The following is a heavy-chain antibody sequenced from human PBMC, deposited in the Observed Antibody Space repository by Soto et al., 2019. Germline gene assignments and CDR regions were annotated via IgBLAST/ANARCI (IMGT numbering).Heavy chain of an antibody. CDR3: ARDSISTGPFDY. CDR2: IIPIFGTA. Sequence: ASVKVSCKASGGTFSSYAISWVRQAPGQGLEWMGGIIPIFGTANYAQKFQGRVTITADESTSTAYMELSSLRSEDTAVYYCARDSISTGPFDYWGQGTLVTVSS. J-gene: IGHJ4*02. CDR1: GGTFSSYA. V-gene: IGHV1-69*13.